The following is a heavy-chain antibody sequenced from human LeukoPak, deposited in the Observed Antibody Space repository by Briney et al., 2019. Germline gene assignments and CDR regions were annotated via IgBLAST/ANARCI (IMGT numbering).Heavy chain of an antibody. D-gene: IGHD3-22*01. CDR3: ARDSIKGYYYDSSGYYYPHYFDY. V-gene: IGHV1-69*05. J-gene: IGHJ4*02. CDR1: GGTFSSYA. Sequence: SVKVSCKASGGTFSSYAISWVRQAPGQGLEWMGGIILIFGTANYAQKFQGRVTITTDESTSTAYMELSSLRSEDTAVYYCARDSIKGYYYDSSGYYYPHYFDYWGQGTLVTVSS. CDR2: IILIFGTA.